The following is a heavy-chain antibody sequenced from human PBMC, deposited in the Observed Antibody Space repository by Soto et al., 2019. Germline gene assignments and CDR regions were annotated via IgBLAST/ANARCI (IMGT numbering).Heavy chain of an antibody. D-gene: IGHD3-22*01. CDR2: ISGSGDGT. CDR1: GFTFSDHY. Sequence: EVQLVESGGGLVQPGGSLRLSCAASGFTFSDHYMDWVRQAPGKGLEWVSGISGSGDGTYYADSVKGRFTISRDNSKNTLYLQMNSLRDEDTALYYCAKSNSGWADWGQGTLVTVSS. CDR3: AKSNSGWAD. J-gene: IGHJ4*02. V-gene: IGHV3-23*04.